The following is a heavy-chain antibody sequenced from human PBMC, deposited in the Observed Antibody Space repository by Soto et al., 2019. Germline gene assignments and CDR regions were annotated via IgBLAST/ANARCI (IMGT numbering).Heavy chain of an antibody. CDR2: ISAYNGNT. V-gene: IGHV1-18*01. CDR1: GYTFTSYG. Sequence: QVQLVPSGAEVKKPGASVKVSCKASGYTFTSYGISWVRQAPGQGLEWMGWISAYNGNTNYAQKLQGRVTLPTNTSTSKAYLELRSLRSDDTAGYYCARDTDYGGMDVWGQGTTVTVS. J-gene: IGHJ6*02. CDR3: ARDTDYGGMDV.